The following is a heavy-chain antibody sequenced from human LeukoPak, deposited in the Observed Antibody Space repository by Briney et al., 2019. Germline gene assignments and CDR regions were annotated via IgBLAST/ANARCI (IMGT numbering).Heavy chain of an antibody. Sequence: PGGSLRLSCAASGFIFDDYGMSWVRQAPGKGLEWVSGINWNGGSTGYADSVKGRFTISRDNAKNSLYLQMNSLRAEDTALYHCARDLGFFSSIWLNWFDPWGQGTLVTVSS. CDR1: GFIFDDYG. CDR2: INWNGGST. V-gene: IGHV3-20*01. D-gene: IGHD6-13*01. J-gene: IGHJ5*02. CDR3: ARDLGFFSSIWLNWFDP.